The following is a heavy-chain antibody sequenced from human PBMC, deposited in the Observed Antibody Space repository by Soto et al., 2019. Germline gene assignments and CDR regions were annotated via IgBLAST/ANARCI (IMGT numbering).Heavy chain of an antibody. V-gene: IGHV4-31*03. D-gene: IGHD3-22*01. Sequence: QVQLQESGPRLVKPSQTMSLTCTLSGGSVSSGGYYWSWIRQFPGRGLEWIGYIYDSRSYYYNPSLKSRITMSVDPSKNQFSLNLSSVTVADTAVYYCARTYYYHNSGYPDVWGHWTTVTVSS. CDR2: IYDSRSY. CDR1: GGSVSSGGYY. CDR3: ARTYYYHNSGYPDV. J-gene: IGHJ6*02.